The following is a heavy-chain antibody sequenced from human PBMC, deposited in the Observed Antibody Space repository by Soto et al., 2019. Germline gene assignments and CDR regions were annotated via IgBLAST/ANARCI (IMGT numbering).Heavy chain of an antibody. J-gene: IGHJ6*02. Sequence: GVSLRLSCAASGFTFSSYSMNWVRQAPGKGLEWVSSISSSSSYIYYADSVKGRFTISRDNAKNSLYLQMNSLRAEDTAVYYCARDQVTTKYYYYYGMHVWGQATTVTVSS. CDR3: ARDQVTTKYYYYYGMHV. V-gene: IGHV3-21*01. D-gene: IGHD4-17*01. CDR2: ISSSSSYI. CDR1: GFTFSSYS.